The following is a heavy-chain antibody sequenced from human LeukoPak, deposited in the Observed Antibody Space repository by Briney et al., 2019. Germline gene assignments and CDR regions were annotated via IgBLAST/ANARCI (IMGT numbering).Heavy chain of an antibody. J-gene: IGHJ4*02. CDR1: GFTFSDSY. Sequence: GGSLRLSCAASGFTFSDSYMTWVRQAPGKGLEWLSYISGNGGDILYADSVKGRFTISRDNAKNLLYLQMDSLRVEDTAIYYCARDPRTVRIWGQGTLVTVSS. V-gene: IGHV3-11*04. D-gene: IGHD1-1*01. CDR2: ISGNGGDI. CDR3: ARDPRTVRI.